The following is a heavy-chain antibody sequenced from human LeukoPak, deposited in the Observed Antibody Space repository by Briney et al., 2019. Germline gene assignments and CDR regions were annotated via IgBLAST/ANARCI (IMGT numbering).Heavy chain of an antibody. Sequence: PGGSLRLSCAASGFFFSDPYMEWVRQAPGKGLEWVGRIKNKAKSYTTEYAASVKGRFTISRDDSKNSLYLQMDSLKTGDTAVYFCARSRLGALDYWGQGTLVTVSS. CDR2: IKNKAKSYTT. CDR1: GFFFSDPY. CDR3: ARSRLGALDY. V-gene: IGHV3-72*01. D-gene: IGHD1-26*01. J-gene: IGHJ4*02.